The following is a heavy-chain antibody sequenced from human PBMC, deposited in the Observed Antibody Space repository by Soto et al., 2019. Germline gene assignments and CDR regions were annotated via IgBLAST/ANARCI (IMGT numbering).Heavy chain of an antibody. CDR2: IHHTGST. V-gene: IGHV4-39*01. CDR3: ARPEGGYGSGYSWFDP. CDR1: VRSISEINSY. D-gene: IGHD5-12*01. Sequence: SETLSLTCSVSVRSISEINSYWGWIRQTPGEGLEWIGTIHHTGSTYYNPSLKSRVIISLDTSKNQFSLKLSSVTAADTALYYCARPEGGYGSGYSWFDPWGQGTRVTAS. J-gene: IGHJ5*02.